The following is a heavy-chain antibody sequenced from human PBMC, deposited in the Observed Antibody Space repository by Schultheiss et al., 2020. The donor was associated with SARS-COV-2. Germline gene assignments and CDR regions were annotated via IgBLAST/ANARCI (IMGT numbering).Heavy chain of an antibody. J-gene: IGHJ4*02. CDR3: ARDLVVVPAAIPDY. Sequence: SETLSLTCAVSGGSISSTNWWSWVRQPPGKGLEWIGYIYYSGSTNYNPSLKSRVTISVDTSKNQFSLKLSSVTAADTAVYYCARDLVVVPAAIPDYWGQGTLVTVSS. D-gene: IGHD2-2*02. CDR2: IYYSGST. V-gene: IGHV4-4*02. CDR1: GGSISSTNW.